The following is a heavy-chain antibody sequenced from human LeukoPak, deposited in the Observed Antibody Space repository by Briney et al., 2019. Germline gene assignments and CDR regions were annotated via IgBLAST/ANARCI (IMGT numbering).Heavy chain of an antibody. V-gene: IGHV1-8*03. Sequence: ASVKVSCKASGFTFTDYYIHWVRQATGQGLEWMGWMNPNSGNTGYAQKFQGRVTITRNTSISTAYMELSSLRSEDTAVYYCARATDYYDSSGLDIWGQGTMVTVSS. CDR2: MNPNSGNT. CDR1: GFTFTDYY. J-gene: IGHJ3*02. CDR3: ARATDYYDSSGLDI. D-gene: IGHD3-22*01.